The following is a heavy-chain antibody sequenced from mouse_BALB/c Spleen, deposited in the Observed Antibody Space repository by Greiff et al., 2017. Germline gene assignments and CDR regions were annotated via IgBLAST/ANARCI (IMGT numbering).Heavy chain of an antibody. CDR3: ARDGGYRGMDY. CDR2: ISSGSSTI. J-gene: IGHJ4*01. V-gene: IGHV5-17*02. D-gene: IGHD1-2*01. Sequence: EVHLVESGGGLVQPGGSRKLSCAASGFTFSSFGMHWVRQAPEKGLEWVAYISSGSSTIYYADTVKGRFTISRDNPKNTLFLQMTSLRSEDTAMYYCARDGGYRGMDYWGQGTSVTVSS. CDR1: GFTFSSFG.